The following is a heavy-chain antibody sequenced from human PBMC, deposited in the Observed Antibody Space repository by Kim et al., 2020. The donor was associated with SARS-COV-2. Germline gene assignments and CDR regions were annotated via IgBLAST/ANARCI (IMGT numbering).Heavy chain of an antibody. Sequence: GGSLRLSCAAAGFNFSNAWMNWVRPAPGKGLEWVGRINTNSDGGTKDYAAPVKGRFTISRDYSQNTLFLQMNSLKTEDTAVYFCTTLLPSGCDLRDYWG. CDR3: TTLLPSGCDLRDY. CDR2: INTNSDGGTK. V-gene: IGHV3-15*01. J-gene: IGHJ4*01. D-gene: IGHD3-10*01. CDR1: GFNFSNAW.